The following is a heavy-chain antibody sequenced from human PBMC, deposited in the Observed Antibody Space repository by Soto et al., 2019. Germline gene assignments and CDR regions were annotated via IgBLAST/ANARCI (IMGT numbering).Heavy chain of an antibody. CDR2: IYSTGTT. Sequence: GGSLRLSCAASGFTVGNNYMSWVRQAPGKGLEWVPLIYSTGTTKYADSVKGRFTVSRDNAKNTLYLQMNSLRAEDTAVYYCAKDGRGSGSHYNSFGYWGQGTLVTVSS. J-gene: IGHJ4*02. D-gene: IGHD3-10*01. CDR1: GFTVGNNY. CDR3: AKDGRGSGSHYNSFGY. V-gene: IGHV3-53*01.